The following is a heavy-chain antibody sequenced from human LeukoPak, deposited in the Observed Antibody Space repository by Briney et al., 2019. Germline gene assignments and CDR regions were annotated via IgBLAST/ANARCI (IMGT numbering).Heavy chain of an antibody. CDR3: AKVPYSDYGSGRPPFMDV. CDR2: ISNTGSDT. Sequence: QPGGSLRLSCAASGFTFSNYAMSWVRQAPGKGLEWVSTISNTGSDTYSADSVKGRFTISRDNSENTLYLQMYNLRAEDTAIHYCAKVPYSDYGSGRPPFMDVGGQGTTVTVSS. CDR1: GFTFSNYA. D-gene: IGHD3-10*01. V-gene: IGHV3-23*01. J-gene: IGHJ6*02.